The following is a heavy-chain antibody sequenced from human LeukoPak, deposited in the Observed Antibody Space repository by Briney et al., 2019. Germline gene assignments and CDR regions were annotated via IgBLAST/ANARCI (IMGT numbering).Heavy chain of an antibody. D-gene: IGHD6-13*01. Sequence: GESLKISCKGSGYSFTGYSITWVRQMPGKGLEWMGKIDPLDSYTNYSPSFQGHVSISTDKSISTAYLQWSSLEASDTAMYYCARLAGSSWYNWYLDVWGRGTLVTVSS. CDR3: ARLAGSSWYNWYLDV. CDR1: GYSFTGYS. J-gene: IGHJ2*01. V-gene: IGHV5-10-1*01. CDR2: IDPLDSYT.